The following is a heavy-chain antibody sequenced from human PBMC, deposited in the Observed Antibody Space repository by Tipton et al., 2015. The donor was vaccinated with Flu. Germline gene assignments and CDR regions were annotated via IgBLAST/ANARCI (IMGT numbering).Heavy chain of an antibody. D-gene: IGHD1-1*01. CDR3: AKAPSGTLRGYYYYMDV. V-gene: IGHV3-48*04. J-gene: IGHJ6*03. CDR2: ISSSSSTI. Sequence: GSLRLSCAASGFTFSSYSMNWVRQAPGKGLEWVSYISSSSSTIYYADSVKGRFTISRDNAKNSLYLQMNSLRAEDTAVYYCAKAPSGTLRGYYYYMDVWGKGTTVTVSS. CDR1: GFTFSSYS.